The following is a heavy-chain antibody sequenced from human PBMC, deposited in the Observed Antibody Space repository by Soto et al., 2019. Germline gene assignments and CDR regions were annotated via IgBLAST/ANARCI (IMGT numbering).Heavy chain of an antibody. V-gene: IGHV3-21*01. D-gene: IGHD4-17*01. CDR3: ARDRVYYGDYGAKNDYFDY. Sequence: GGSLRLSCAASGFTFSSYSMNWVRQAPGKGLEWVSSISSSSSYIYYADSVKGRFTISRDNAKNSLYLQMNSLRAEDTAVYYCARDRVYYGDYGAKNDYFDYWGQGTLVTVSS. J-gene: IGHJ4*02. CDR1: GFTFSSYS. CDR2: ISSSSSYI.